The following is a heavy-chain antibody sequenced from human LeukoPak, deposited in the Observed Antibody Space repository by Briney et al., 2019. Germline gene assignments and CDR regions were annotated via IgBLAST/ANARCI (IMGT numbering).Heavy chain of an antibody. CDR1: GLSVTSNY. Sequence: GGSLRLSCAASGLSVTSNYMSWVRQAPGKGLEGVSVIYSGGSTYYADSVTGRFTIPRDNSKNTLYLQMNSLRAEDTAVYYCARVLPAGNCFDDWGQGILVTVSS. J-gene: IGHJ4*02. CDR2: IYSGGST. V-gene: IGHV3-53*01. CDR3: ARVLPAGNCFDD. D-gene: IGHD4-23*01.